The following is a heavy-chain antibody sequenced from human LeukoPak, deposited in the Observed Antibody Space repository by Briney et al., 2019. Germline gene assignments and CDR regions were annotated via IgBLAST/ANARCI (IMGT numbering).Heavy chain of an antibody. D-gene: IGHD3-22*01. CDR3: AREYYNSSGRKHAFDI. CDR2: IDPDSGGT. V-gene: IGHV1-2*02. Sequence: ASVKVSCKASGYTFIGYYMRWVRQAPGQGLEWMGRIDPDSGGTSYAQKFQGRVTMTGDTSISTAYMELSRLRSDDTAVYYCAREYYNSSGRKHAFDIWGQGTMVTVSS. J-gene: IGHJ3*02. CDR1: GYTFIGYY.